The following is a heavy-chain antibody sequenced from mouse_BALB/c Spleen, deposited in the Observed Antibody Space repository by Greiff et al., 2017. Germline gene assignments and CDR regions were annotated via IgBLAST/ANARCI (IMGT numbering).Heavy chain of an antibody. Sequence: QVLLQQPGAELVKPGASVKLSCKASGYTFTSYWMHWVKQRPGQGLEWIGEINPSNGRTNYNEKFKSKATLTVDKSSSTAYMQLSSLTSEDTAVYYCARRDDYSWIAYWGQGTLVTVSA. D-gene: IGHD2-4*01. J-gene: IGHJ3*01. CDR1: GYTFTSYW. V-gene: IGHV1S81*02. CDR2: INPSNGRT. CDR3: ARRDDYSWIAY.